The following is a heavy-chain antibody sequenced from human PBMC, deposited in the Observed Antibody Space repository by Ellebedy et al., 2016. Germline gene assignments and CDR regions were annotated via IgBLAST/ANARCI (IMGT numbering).Heavy chain of an antibody. J-gene: IGHJ4*02. D-gene: IGHD3-22*01. CDR1: GFTFSSYA. V-gene: IGHV3-23*01. Sequence: GESLKISXAASGFTFSSYAMSWVRQAPGKGLEWVSANNYSGGSPYYADSVKGRFTISRDNSKNTLYLQMNSLRAEDTAVYYCATPQSYYDSSGYYGALDYWGQGTLVTVSS. CDR2: NNYSGGSP. CDR3: ATPQSYYDSSGYYGALDY.